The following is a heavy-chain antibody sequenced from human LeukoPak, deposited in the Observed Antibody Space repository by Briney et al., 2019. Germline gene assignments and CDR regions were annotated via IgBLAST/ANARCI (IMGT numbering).Heavy chain of an antibody. CDR3: AKIVDYYDSSGYSFTFDY. J-gene: IGHJ4*02. Sequence: GGSLRLSCVASGFTFSSYGMHWVRQAPGKGLEWVANIKEDGSEKYYVDSVKGRFTISRDNSKNTLYLQMNSLRAEDTAVYYCAKIVDYYDSSGYSFTFDYWGQGTLVTVSS. D-gene: IGHD3-22*01. CDR1: GFTFSSYG. CDR2: IKEDGSEK. V-gene: IGHV3-7*01.